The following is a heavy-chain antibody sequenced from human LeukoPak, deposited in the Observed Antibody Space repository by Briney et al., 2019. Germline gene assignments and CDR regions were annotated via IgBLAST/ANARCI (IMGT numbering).Heavy chain of an antibody. CDR2: INPSGGST. D-gene: IGHD3-16*02. CDR1: GYTFTSYY. Sequence: GASVKVSCKASGYTFTSYYMHWVRQAPGQGLEWMGIINPSGGSTSYAQKFQGRVTMTRDTSTSTVYMELSSLRSEDTAVYYCARGLITFGGVIPQDGMDVWGQGTLVTVS. J-gene: IGHJ6*02. V-gene: IGHV1-46*01. CDR3: ARGLITFGGVIPQDGMDV.